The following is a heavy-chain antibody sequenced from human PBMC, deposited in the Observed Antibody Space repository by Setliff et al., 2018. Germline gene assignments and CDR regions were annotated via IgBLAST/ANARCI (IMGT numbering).Heavy chain of an antibody. J-gene: IGHJ3*02. CDR1: GYNLDDFG. Sequence: ASVKVSCKASGYNLDDFGINWLRQAPGQGLEWMGWIRPYIGHTIYAQKFQGRVTMTTDAPTSTAYMELTSLRHDDTAVYYCARVVAHTHFYDRSDYYFDGLDIWGQGAKVAVSS. CDR3: ARVVAHTHFYDRSDYYFDGLDI. CDR2: IRPYIGHT. D-gene: IGHD3-22*01. V-gene: IGHV1-18*01.